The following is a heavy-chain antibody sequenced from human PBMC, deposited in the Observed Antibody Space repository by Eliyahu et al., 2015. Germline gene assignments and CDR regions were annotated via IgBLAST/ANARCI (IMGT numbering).Heavy chain of an antibody. CDR3: ASSPYLVVVPAAHGVGGYYYGMDV. CDR2: MNPNSGNT. J-gene: IGHJ6*02. Sequence: QVQLVQSGAEVKKPGASVKVSCKASGYTFTSYDXNXVRQXTGXGLEWMGWMNPNSGNTGYAQKFQGRVTMTRNTSISTAYMELSSLRSEDTAVYYCASSPYLVVVPAAHGVGGYYYGMDVWGQGTTVTVSS. CDR1: GYTFTSYD. D-gene: IGHD2-2*01. V-gene: IGHV1-8*01.